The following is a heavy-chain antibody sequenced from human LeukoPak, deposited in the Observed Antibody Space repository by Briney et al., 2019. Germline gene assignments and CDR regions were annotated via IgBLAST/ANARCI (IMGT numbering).Heavy chain of an antibody. V-gene: IGHV4-59*08. J-gene: IGHJ6*02. CDR2: VYYNGAT. Sequence: SETLSLTCTVSGGSISGYFRSCIRQPPGKGLEFIGYVYYNGATLYSPSLKSRVTMSVDTSKNQFSLKLSSVTAADTAVYYCARHDPVGHYQHGMDVWGQGTTVIVSS. CDR1: GGSISGYF. CDR3: ARHDPVGHYQHGMDV. D-gene: IGHD1-26*01.